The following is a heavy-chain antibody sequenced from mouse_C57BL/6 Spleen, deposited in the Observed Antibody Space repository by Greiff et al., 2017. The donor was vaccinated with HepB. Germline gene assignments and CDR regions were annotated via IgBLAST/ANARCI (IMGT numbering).Heavy chain of an antibody. CDR2: IDPSDSYT. CDR3: ARPPTTVVATEGWFAY. J-gene: IGHJ3*01. D-gene: IGHD1-1*01. V-gene: IGHV1-50*01. Sequence: VQLQQSGAELVKPGASVKLSCKASGYTFTSYWMQWVKQRPGQGLEWIGEIDPSDSYTNYNQKFKGKATLTVDTSSSTAYMQLSSLTSEDSAVYYCARPPTTVVATEGWFAYWGQGTLVTVSA. CDR1: GYTFTSYW.